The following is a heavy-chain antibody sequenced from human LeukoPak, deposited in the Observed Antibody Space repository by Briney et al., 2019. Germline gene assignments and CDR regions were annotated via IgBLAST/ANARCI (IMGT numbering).Heavy chain of an antibody. D-gene: IGHD3-22*01. CDR2: VFSSGRT. CDR3: ARARTQYSDGSGLNWFDP. J-gene: IGHJ5*02. Sequence: SQTLSLTCTVSGDSFSSGGYSWIRQLPGMGLEWIGYVFSSGRTYYSASLKSRVTISLDTSKNQFSLRLSSVTAADTAVYYCARARTQYSDGSGLNWFDPWGQGTLVTVSS. V-gene: IGHV4-31*03. CDR1: GDSFSSGGY.